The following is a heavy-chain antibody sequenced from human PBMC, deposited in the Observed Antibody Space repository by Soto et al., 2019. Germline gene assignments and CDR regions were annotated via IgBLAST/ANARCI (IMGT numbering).Heavy chain of an antibody. V-gene: IGHV4-4*07. CDR3: VRDGTKAVRDWFDP. CDR1: GASISGFY. D-gene: IGHD1-1*01. CDR2: IYATGTT. Sequence: SETLSLSCTVSGASISGFYWSWIRKSAGKGLELIGRIYATGTTDYNPSLKSRVMMSVDASKKQFSLKLRSVTAADTAVDYCVRDGTKAVRDWFDPWGQGISVTVSS. J-gene: IGHJ5*02.